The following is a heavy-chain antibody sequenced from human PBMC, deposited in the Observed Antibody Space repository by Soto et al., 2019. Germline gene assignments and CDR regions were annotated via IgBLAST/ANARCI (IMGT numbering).Heavy chain of an antibody. J-gene: IGHJ6*02. D-gene: IGHD3-3*01. CDR3: AKDLTIFGVAYYYGMDV. CDR1: GFTFSSYG. Sequence: AEGSLRLSCAASGFTFSSYGMHWVRQAPGKGLEWVAVISYDGSNKYYADSVKGRFTISRDNSKNTLYLQMNSLRAEDTAVYYCAKDLTIFGVAYYYGMDVWGQGTTVTVSS. V-gene: IGHV3-30*18. CDR2: ISYDGSNK.